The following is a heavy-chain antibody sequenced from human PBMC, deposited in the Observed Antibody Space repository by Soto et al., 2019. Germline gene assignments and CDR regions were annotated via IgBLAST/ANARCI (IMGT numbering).Heavy chain of an antibody. CDR3: AKAGTSSGYYHDAFDI. CDR2: ISYDGSNK. J-gene: IGHJ3*02. V-gene: IGHV3-30*18. D-gene: IGHD3-22*01. Sequence: QVQLVESGGGVVQPGRSLRLSCAASGFTFSSYGMHWVRQAPGKGLEWVAVISYDGSNKYYADSVKGRFTISRDNSKNTLYLQMNSLRAEDTAVYYCAKAGTSSGYYHDAFDIWGQGTMVTVSS. CDR1: GFTFSSYG.